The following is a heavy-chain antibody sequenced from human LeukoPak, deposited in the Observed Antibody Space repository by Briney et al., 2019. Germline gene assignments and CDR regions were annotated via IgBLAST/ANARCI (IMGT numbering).Heavy chain of an antibody. CDR1: GGSFSGYY. D-gene: IGHD3-3*01. CDR2: INHSGST. CDR3: ARGLWSVDLNY. V-gene: IGHV4-34*01. J-gene: IGHJ4*02. Sequence: KPSETLSLTCAVYGGSFSGYYWSWIRQPPGKGLEWIGEINHSGSTNYNPPLKSRVTISVDTSKNQFSLRLNSVTAADTAVYYCARGLWSVDLNYWGQGTLVTVSP.